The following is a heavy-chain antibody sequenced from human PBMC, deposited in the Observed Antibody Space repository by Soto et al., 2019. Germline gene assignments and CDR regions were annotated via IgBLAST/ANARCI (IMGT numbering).Heavy chain of an antibody. V-gene: IGHV3-53*02. CDR2: LYSSGTT. D-gene: IGHD5-18*01. CDR1: GFSVTNSD. CDR3: ARDWSKYSYNYPYYYAMDA. Sequence: EVQLVETGGGLIQPGGSLRLSCTVSGFSVTNSDINWVRQAPGKGLEWVSILYSSGTTSYADSVRGRFTVSRDDSKNTLFLHMNSLRADDTAVYYCARDWSKYSYNYPYYYAMDAWGQGTTVTVSS. J-gene: IGHJ6*02.